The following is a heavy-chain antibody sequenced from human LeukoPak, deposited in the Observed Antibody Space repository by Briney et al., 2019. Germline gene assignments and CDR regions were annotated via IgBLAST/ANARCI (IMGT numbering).Heavy chain of an antibody. Sequence: TLSLTCTVSGGSISSGSYYWSWIRQPAGKGLEWIGRIYTSGSTNYNPSLKSRVTISVDTSKNQFSLKLSSVTAADTAVYYCARFTSRDAFDIWGQGTMVTVSS. CDR1: GGSISSGSYY. V-gene: IGHV4-61*02. CDR2: IYTSGST. CDR3: ARFTSRDAFDI. D-gene: IGHD6-6*01. J-gene: IGHJ3*02.